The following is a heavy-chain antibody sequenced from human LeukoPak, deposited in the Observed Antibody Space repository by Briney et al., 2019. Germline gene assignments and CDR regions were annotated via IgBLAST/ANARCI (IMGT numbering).Heavy chain of an antibody. Sequence: PGGSLRLSCVASGITFSNYAVSWVRQAPEKGLDWVSVISGSAHKIRYADSVKGRFTISRDNAKNSLYLQMNSLRAEDTAVYYCARGGIVGNWFDPWGQGTLVTVSS. V-gene: IGHV3-21*04. D-gene: IGHD2-15*01. CDR3: ARGGIVGNWFDP. CDR2: ISGSAHKI. J-gene: IGHJ5*02. CDR1: GITFSNYA.